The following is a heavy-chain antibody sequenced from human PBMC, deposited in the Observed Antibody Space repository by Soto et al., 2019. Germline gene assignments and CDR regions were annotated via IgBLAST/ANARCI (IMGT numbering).Heavy chain of an antibody. Sequence: GASVKVSCKTSGYTFSNYAISWVRQAPGQGLEWMGWVSPYNGNANYTEKFQGRVSMTTDTSTTTAYMELTSLTSDDTAIYYCARAISLIIAAPDYWGQGTLVTVSS. CDR3: ARAISLIIAAPDY. D-gene: IGHD3-3*01. V-gene: IGHV1-18*04. J-gene: IGHJ4*02. CDR2: VSPYNGNA. CDR1: GYTFSNYA.